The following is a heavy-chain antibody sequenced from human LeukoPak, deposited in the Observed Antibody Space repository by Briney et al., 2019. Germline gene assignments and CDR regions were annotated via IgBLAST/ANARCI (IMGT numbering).Heavy chain of an antibody. CDR2: VYSDDTT. Sequence: GGSLRLSCAASGFTVNSNYMNWVRQAPGKGLEWVSVVYSDDTTYYADSVKGRFTISRDNSKNTLYLQMNSLRAEDTAVYYCAKDRGGYCSGGSCYSALDFWAQGTLVTVSS. CDR3: AKDRGGYCSGGSCYSALDF. V-gene: IGHV3-53*01. D-gene: IGHD2-15*01. CDR1: GFTVNSNY. J-gene: IGHJ4*02.